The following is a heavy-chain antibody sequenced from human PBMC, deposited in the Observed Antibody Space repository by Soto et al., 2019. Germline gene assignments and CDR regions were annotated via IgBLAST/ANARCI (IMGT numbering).Heavy chain of an antibody. D-gene: IGHD3-9*01. J-gene: IGHJ4*02. V-gene: IGHV4-34*01. CDR2: INHSGST. Sequence: SETLSLTCTVYGGSFSCYYWSWIRQPPGKGLEWIGEINHSGSTNYNPSLKSRVTISVDTSKNQFSLKLSSVTAADTAVYYCARGXILRYFDWLSVAYYFDYWGQGTLVTVSS. CDR1: GGSFSCYY. CDR3: ARGXILRYFDWLSVAYYFDY.